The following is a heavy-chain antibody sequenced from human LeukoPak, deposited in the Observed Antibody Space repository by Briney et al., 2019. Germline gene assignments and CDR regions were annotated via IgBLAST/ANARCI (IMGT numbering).Heavy chain of an antibody. CDR3: ARDSDSSGYYFDY. CDR1: GGTFSSYA. D-gene: IGHD3-22*01. V-gene: IGHV1-69*06. Sequence: ASVKVSCKASGGTFSSYAISWVRQAPGQGLEWMGGIIPIFGTANYAQKFQGRVTITADKSTSTAYMELRSLRSDDTAVYYCARDSDSSGYYFDYWGQGTLVTVSS. CDR2: IIPIFGTA. J-gene: IGHJ4*02.